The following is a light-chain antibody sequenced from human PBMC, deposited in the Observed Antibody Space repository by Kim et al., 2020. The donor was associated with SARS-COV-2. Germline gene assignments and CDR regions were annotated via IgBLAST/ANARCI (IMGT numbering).Light chain of an antibody. J-gene: IGLJ2*01. CDR2: EVT. CDR1: NSDVGHHNR. CDR3: CSYINNTFDVV. V-gene: IGLV2-18*02. Sequence: QSALTQPPSVSGSPGQSVTISCTGSNSDVGHHNRVSWYQQPPGTVPKLVLYEVTNRPSGVPDRFSGSKSGNTASLTISGLQADDEADYYCCSYINNTFDVVFGGGTKLTVL.